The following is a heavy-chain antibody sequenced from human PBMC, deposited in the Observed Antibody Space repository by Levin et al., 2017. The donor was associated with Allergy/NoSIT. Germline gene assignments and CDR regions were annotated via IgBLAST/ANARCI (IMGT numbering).Heavy chain of an antibody. CDR3: AKKQGGTSGFSFDV. V-gene: IGHV3-23*01. D-gene: IGHD1-1*01. J-gene: IGHJ3*01. Sequence: TGGSLRLSCAASGFDFSDYAMTWVRQAPGKGLEWVSVITGGGFNTYYGDSVKGRFTVSRDNSKNTLYLELNSLRAEETGVYYCAKKQGGTSGFSFDVWGQGTMVTVSS. CDR1: GFDFSDYA. CDR2: ITGGGFNT.